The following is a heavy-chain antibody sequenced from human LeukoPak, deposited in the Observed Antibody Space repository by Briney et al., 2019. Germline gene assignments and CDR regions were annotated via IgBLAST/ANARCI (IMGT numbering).Heavy chain of an antibody. CDR2: ISGSGGST. D-gene: IGHD3-22*01. CDR1: GLNFSSYA. J-gene: IGHJ4*02. Sequence: GGSLRLSCAASGLNFSSYAMSWVRQAPGKGLEWVSAISGSGGSTYYADSVKGRFTISRDNSKNTLYLQMNSLRAEDTAVYYCAKRRYYDSSGYPRRGIDYWGQGTLVTVSS. V-gene: IGHV3-23*01. CDR3: AKRRYYDSSGYPRRGIDY.